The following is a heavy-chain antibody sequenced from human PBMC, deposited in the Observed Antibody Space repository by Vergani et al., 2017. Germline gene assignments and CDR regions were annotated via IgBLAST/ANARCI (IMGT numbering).Heavy chain of an antibody. D-gene: IGHD3-16*02. CDR1: GFTFSSYS. J-gene: IGHJ4*02. CDR3: AIVAPPVDVWASYRSPFDY. CDR2: ISSSSSTI. Sequence: EVQLVESGGGLVQPGGSLGLSCAASGFTFSSYSMNWVSQAPGKGLGLVSYISSSSSTIYYADSVKGRFTISRDNAKNSLYLQMNSLRAEDTAVYYCAIVAPPVDVWASYRSPFDYWGQGTLVTVSS. V-gene: IGHV3-48*01.